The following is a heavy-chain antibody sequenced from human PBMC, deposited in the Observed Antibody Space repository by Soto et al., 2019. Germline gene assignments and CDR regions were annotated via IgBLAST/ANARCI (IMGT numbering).Heavy chain of an antibody. Sequence: EVQLLESGGGLVQPGGSLRLSCAASGFTFSSYAMSWVRQAPGKGLEWVSAISGSAGSTYYADSVKGRFTISRDNSKNTLYLQMNSLRAEDTAVYYCAKVLIAAPYYFDYWGQGTLVTVSS. CDR3: AKVLIAAPYYFDY. V-gene: IGHV3-23*01. CDR2: ISGSAGST. D-gene: IGHD6-6*01. J-gene: IGHJ4*02. CDR1: GFTFSSYA.